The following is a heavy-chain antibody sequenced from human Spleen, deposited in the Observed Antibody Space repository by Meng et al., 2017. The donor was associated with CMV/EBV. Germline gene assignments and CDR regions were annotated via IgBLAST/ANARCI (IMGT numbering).Heavy chain of an antibody. CDR3: AKMGGAMVRGVTGAFDI. D-gene: IGHD3-10*01. CDR1: GFTFDDYA. J-gene: IGHJ3*02. Sequence: SLKISCAASGFTFDDYAMHWVRQAPGKGLEWVSGISWNSGSIGYADSVKGRFTISRDNAKNSLYLQMNSLRAEDTALYYCAKMGGAMVRGVTGAFDIWGQGTMVTVSS. V-gene: IGHV3-9*01. CDR2: ISWNSGSI.